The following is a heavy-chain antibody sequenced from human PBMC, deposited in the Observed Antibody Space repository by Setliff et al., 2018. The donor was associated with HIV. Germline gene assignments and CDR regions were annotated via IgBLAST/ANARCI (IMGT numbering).Heavy chain of an antibody. CDR1: EFAFSTHI. Sequence: GGSLRLSCAPSEFAFSTHIIHWVRQAPGKGLEWVSSITGGGATQYADSVKGRFTISRDNSKNTLYLEMNTLRTDDTALYYCAKDPGATVYGFYMDAWGKGTTVTVSS. CDR2: ITGGGAT. V-gene: IGHV3-23*01. J-gene: IGHJ6*03. CDR3: AKDPGATVYGFYMDA. D-gene: IGHD4-17*01.